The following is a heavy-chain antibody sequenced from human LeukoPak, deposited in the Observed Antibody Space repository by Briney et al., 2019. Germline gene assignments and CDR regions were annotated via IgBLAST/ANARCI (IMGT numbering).Heavy chain of an antibody. Sequence: SQTLSLTCTVSGGSISSGGYYWSWIRQYPGKGLEWIGYISYSGSTYYNSSLKSRITISVDTSKNQFSLKLSSVTAADTAFYYWARTYCSGGGCYSGSPNYYYYYGMDVWGQGTTVTVSS. D-gene: IGHD2-15*01. V-gene: IGHV4-31*03. CDR1: GGSISSGGYY. CDR2: ISYSGST. J-gene: IGHJ6*02. CDR3: ARTYCSGGGCYSGSPNYYYYYGMDV.